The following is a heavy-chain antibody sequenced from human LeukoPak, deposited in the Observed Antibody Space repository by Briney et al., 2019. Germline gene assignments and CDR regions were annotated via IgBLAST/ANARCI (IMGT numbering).Heavy chain of an antibody. CDR3: ARHTMITFGGVIAPYYFDY. D-gene: IGHD3-16*02. CDR1: GGSFSGYY. J-gene: IGHJ4*02. Sequence: SETLSLTCAVYGGSFSGYYWSWIRQPPGKGLEGIGETNHSGSTNYNPSLKSRVTISVDTSKNQFSLKLSSVTAADTAVYYCARHTMITFGGVIAPYYFDYWGQGTLVTVSS. V-gene: IGHV4-34*01. CDR2: TNHSGST.